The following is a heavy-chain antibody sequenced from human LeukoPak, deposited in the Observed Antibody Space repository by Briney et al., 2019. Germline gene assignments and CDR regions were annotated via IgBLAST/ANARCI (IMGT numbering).Heavy chain of an antibody. CDR1: GYTFTSYG. CDR2: ISAYNGNT. CDR3: ARVGGGDLHDAFDI. J-gene: IGHJ3*02. Sequence: ASVKVSCKASGYTFTSYGISWVRQAPGQGLEWMGWISAYNGNTNYAQKLQGRVTMTTDTSASTAYMELRSLRSDDTAVYYCARVGGGDLHDAFDIWGQGTMVTVSS. V-gene: IGHV1-18*01. D-gene: IGHD2-21*02.